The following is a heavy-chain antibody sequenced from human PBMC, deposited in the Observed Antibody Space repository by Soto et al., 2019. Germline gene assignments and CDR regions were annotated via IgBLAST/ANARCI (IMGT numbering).Heavy chain of an antibody. Sequence: PSETLSLTCAVYGGSSSGYYWSWIRQPPGKGLEWIGEINHSGSTNYNPSLKSRVTISVDTSKNQFSLKLSSVTAADTAVYYCARAYGSGSYYNSYYFDYWGQGTLVTVSS. CDR1: GGSSSGYY. J-gene: IGHJ4*02. CDR2: INHSGST. D-gene: IGHD3-10*01. V-gene: IGHV4-34*01. CDR3: ARAYGSGSYYNSYYFDY.